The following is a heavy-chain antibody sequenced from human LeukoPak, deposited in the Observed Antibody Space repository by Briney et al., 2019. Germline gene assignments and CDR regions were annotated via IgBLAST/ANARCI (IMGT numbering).Heavy chain of an antibody. V-gene: IGHV3-53*01. CDR3: AAPQSYYYDSSGYYYALDY. J-gene: IGHJ4*02. CDR2: IYSGGST. D-gene: IGHD3-22*01. CDR1: GFTVSSNY. Sequence: GGSLRLSCAASGFTVSSNYMNWVRQAPGKGLEWVSVIYSGGSTYYADSVKGRFTISRDNSKNTLYLQMNSLRAEDTAVYYCAAPQSYYYDSSGYYYALDYWGQGTLVTVSS.